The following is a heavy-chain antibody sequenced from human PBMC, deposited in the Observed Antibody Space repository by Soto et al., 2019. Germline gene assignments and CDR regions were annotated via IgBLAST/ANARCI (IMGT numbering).Heavy chain of an antibody. CDR1: GFTFSSYG. D-gene: IGHD4-17*01. V-gene: IGHV3-30*18. J-gene: IGHJ6*02. CDR2: ISYDGSNK. Sequence: QVQLVESGGGVVQPGRSLRLSCAAYGFTFSSYGMHWVRQAPGKGLEWVAVISYDGSNKYYADSVKGRFTISRDNSKNTLYLQMNSLRAEDTAVYYCAKDPFATVTTYLYYYGMDVWGQGTTVTVSS. CDR3: AKDPFATVTTYLYYYGMDV.